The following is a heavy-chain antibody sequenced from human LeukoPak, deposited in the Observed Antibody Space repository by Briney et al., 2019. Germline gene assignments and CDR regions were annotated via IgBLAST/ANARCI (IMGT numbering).Heavy chain of an antibody. V-gene: IGHV3-30-3*01. CDR3: ARDVEGLGAAAGPNWFDP. J-gene: IGHJ5*02. CDR2: ISYDGSNK. D-gene: IGHD6-13*01. Sequence: SCKASGFTFSSYAMHWVRQAPGKGLEWVAVISYDGSNKYYADSVKGRFTISRDNSKNTLYLQMNSLRAEDTAVYYCARDVEGLGAAAGPNWFDPWGQGTLVTVSS. CDR1: GFTFSSYA.